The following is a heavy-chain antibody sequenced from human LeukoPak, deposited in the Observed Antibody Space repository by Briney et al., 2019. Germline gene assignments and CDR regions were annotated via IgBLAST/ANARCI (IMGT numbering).Heavy chain of an antibody. J-gene: IGHJ3*02. CDR3: ARGQAYYYDSSGYYSDAFDI. Sequence: PGRPLRLSCGASGFPFRSYAMHGGRQAPGKGLEGGGVISYDGRNKYYADSVKGRFTISRDNSKNTLYLQMNSLRAEDTAVYYCARGQAYYYDSSGYYSDAFDIWGQGTMVTVSS. V-gene: IGHV3-30*04. D-gene: IGHD3-22*01. CDR2: ISYDGRNK. CDR1: GFPFRSYA.